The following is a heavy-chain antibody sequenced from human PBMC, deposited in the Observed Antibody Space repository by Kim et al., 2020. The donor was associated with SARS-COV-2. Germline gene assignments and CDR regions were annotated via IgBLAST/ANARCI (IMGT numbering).Heavy chain of an antibody. V-gene: IGHV1-69*13. CDR3: ARDARGYCSSTSCYGSFDY. J-gene: IGHJ4*02. Sequence: SVKVSCKASGGTFSSYAISWVRQAPGQGLEWMGGIIPIFGTANYAQKFQGRVTITADESTSTAYMELSSLRSEDTAVYYCARDARGYCSSTSCYGSFDYWGQGTLVTVSS. CDR1: GGTFSSYA. D-gene: IGHD2-2*01. CDR2: IIPIFGTA.